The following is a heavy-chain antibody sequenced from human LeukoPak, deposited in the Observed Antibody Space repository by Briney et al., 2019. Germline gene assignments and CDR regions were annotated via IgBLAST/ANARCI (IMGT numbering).Heavy chain of an antibody. CDR2: ISGSGGST. J-gene: IGHJ3*01. Sequence: PGGSLRLSCAASGFTFSSYAMSWVRRAPGKGLEWVSAISGSGGSTYYADSVNGRFTISRDNSKNMLYLQMNSLRVEDTAVYYCARDPVPEFWGQGTMVTVSS. CDR3: ARDPVPEF. D-gene: IGHD1-14*01. CDR1: GFTFSSYA. V-gene: IGHV3-23*01.